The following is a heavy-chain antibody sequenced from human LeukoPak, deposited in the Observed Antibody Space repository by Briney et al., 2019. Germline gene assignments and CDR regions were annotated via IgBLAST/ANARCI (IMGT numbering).Heavy chain of an antibody. CDR2: ISGSGGSA. CDR3: AKAGSSGWSSSGGDY. J-gene: IGHJ4*02. Sequence: GGSLRLSCAASGFTFNNFAMSWVRQAPGKGLEWVSTISGSGGSAFSADSVKGRFPISRDNSKNTLFLQMNSLRVEDTAIYYCAKAGSSGWSSSGGDYWGQGSLVTVSS. D-gene: IGHD6-19*01. V-gene: IGHV3-23*01. CDR1: GFTFNNFA.